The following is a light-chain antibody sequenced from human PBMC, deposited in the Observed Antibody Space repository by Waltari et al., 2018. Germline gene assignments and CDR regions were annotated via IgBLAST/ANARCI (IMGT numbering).Light chain of an antibody. V-gene: IGKV3-15*01. CDR2: DAS. Sequence: IVMTQFPATLSVSPGESATLSCRASQSVSSNLVWYQHRPGQAPRLLIYDASTRPTSISARFSGTGSGTEFTLTIRSLQSEDSAVYYCQQYNRWPPITFGQGTRLEIK. CDR1: QSVSSN. CDR3: QQYNRWPPIT. J-gene: IGKJ5*01.